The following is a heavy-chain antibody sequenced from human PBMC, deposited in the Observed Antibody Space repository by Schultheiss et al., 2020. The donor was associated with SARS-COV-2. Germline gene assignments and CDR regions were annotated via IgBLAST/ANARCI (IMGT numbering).Heavy chain of an antibody. CDR3: TTDAAMVDFDY. V-gene: IGHV3-15*07. CDR1: GFTFSNAW. J-gene: IGHJ4*02. D-gene: IGHD5-18*01. Sequence: GESLKISCAASGFTFSNAWMNWVRQAPGKGLKWVGRIKSKNDGGTTDYAAPVKGRFTVSRDDSRSTMFLQMNSLKTEDTAVYYCTTDAAMVDFDYWGQGTLVTVSS. CDR2: IKSKNDGGTT.